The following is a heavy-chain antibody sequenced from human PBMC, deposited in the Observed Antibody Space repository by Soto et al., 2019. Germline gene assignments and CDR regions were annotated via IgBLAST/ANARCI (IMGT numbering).Heavy chain of an antibody. J-gene: IGHJ3*02. Sequence: PGESLKISCKGSGYSFTSYWIGWVRQMPGKGLEWMGIIYPGYSDTRYSPSFQGQVTISADKSISTAYLQWSSLKASDTAMYYCARVVTSTSGSYYGDAFDIWGQGTMVTVSS. CDR3: ARVVTSTSGSYYGDAFDI. CDR1: GYSFTSYW. CDR2: IYPGYSDT. V-gene: IGHV5-51*01. D-gene: IGHD1-26*01.